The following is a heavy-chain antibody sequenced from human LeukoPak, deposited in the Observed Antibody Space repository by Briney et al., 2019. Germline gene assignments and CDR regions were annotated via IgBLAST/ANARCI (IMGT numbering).Heavy chain of an antibody. D-gene: IGHD2-15*01. CDR3: AMLGYCSGGSCYGVDY. V-gene: IGHV3-74*01. CDR1: GFTFSSYS. Sequence: GGSLRLSCAASGFTFSSYSMNWVRQAPGKGLVWVSRINSDGSSTSYADSVKGRFTISRDNAKNTLYLQMNSLRAEDTAVYYCAMLGYCSGGSCYGVDYWGQGTLVTVSS. J-gene: IGHJ4*02. CDR2: INSDGSST.